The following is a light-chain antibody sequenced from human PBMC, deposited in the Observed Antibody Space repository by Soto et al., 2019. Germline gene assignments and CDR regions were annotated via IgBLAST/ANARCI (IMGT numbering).Light chain of an antibody. CDR1: QSVSST. CDR3: NQYTAWWT. V-gene: IGKV3-15*01. CDR2: GAS. J-gene: IGKJ1*01. Sequence: EIVMTQSPATLSVSPGERATLSCRASQSVSSTLAWYQQKPGQAPRLLIYGASTRATGVPARFSGSESGTEFTLTISNLQSEDFAVYYCNQYTAWWTFGPGTKVDI.